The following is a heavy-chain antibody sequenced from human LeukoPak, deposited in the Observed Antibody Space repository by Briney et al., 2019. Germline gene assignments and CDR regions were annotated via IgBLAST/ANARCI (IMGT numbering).Heavy chain of an antibody. CDR2: MYISGST. CDR1: GVSISTHY. V-gene: IGHV4-4*07. Sequence: SETLSLTCSVSGVSISTHYWSWIRQPAGKGLEWIGRMYISGSTNYNPSLRSRVTMSLDASKDQFSLLLKSVTAADTAVYYCARDIGYYYSPFDLWGQGTLVTVSS. D-gene: IGHD1-26*01. J-gene: IGHJ5*02. CDR3: ARDIGYYYSPFDL.